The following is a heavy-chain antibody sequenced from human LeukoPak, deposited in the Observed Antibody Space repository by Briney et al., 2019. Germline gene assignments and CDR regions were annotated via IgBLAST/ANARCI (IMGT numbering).Heavy chain of an antibody. CDR3: ARAPGGYDILTGYQSLYLFDY. D-gene: IGHD3-9*01. CDR1: GGSISSYY. Sequence: PSETLSLTCTVSGGSISSYYWSWIRQPPGKGLERIGYIYYSGSTNYNPSLKSRVTISVDTSKNQFSLKLSSVTAADTAVYYCARAPGGYDILTGYQSLYLFDYWGQGTLVTVSS. J-gene: IGHJ4*02. CDR2: IYYSGST. V-gene: IGHV4-59*01.